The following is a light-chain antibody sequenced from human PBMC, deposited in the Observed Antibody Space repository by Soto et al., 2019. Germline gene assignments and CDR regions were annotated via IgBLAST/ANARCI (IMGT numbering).Light chain of an antibody. CDR1: QSISSY. V-gene: IGKV1-39*01. J-gene: IGKJ4*01. Sequence: DIQMTQSPSSLSASVGDRVTITCRASQSISSYLNWYQQKPGKAPKLLISAASSLQSVVPSRFSGSGSGTYVNLTISSLQPADFATYYCQQSYSTLHTFGGGTKVEIK. CDR3: QQSYSTLHT. CDR2: AAS.